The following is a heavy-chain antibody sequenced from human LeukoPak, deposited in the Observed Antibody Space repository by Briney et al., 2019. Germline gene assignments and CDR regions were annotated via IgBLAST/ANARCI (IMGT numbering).Heavy chain of an antibody. J-gene: IGHJ4*02. CDR3: AKAGVDWATFDY. D-gene: IGHD3-9*01. Sequence: GGSLRLSCAASGFTFSSYGMHWVRQAPGKGLEWVVLISYDGTNKYHADSVKGRFTISRDNSKNTLFLQMNSLRPEDTAVYYCAKAGVDWATFDYWGQGTLVTVSS. CDR1: GFTFSSYG. V-gene: IGHV3-30*18. CDR2: ISYDGTNK.